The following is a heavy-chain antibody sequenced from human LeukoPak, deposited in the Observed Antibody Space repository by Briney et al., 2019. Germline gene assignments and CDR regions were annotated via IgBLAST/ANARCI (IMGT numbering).Heavy chain of an antibody. J-gene: IGHJ4*02. CDR2: IRSKANSYAT. V-gene: IGHV3-73*01. D-gene: IGHD3-10*01. CDR1: GFTFSGSA. Sequence: GGSLRLSCAASGFTFSGSAMHWVRQASGKGLEWVGRIRSKANSYATAYAASVKGRFTISRDDSKNTAYLQMNSRKTEDTAVYYCAKVQTYYYGSGSYYSDLGGQGTLVTVSS. CDR3: AKVQTYYYGSGSYYSDL.